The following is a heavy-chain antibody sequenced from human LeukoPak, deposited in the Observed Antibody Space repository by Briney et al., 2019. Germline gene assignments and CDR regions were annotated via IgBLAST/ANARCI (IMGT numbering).Heavy chain of an antibody. CDR3: ARDRWDYYDSSGYQGSY. CDR2: IIPILGIA. D-gene: IGHD3-22*01. J-gene: IGHJ4*02. CDR1: GGTFTSYA. V-gene: IGHV1-69*04. Sequence: SVKVSCKASGGTFTSYAISWVRQAPGQGLEWMGRIIPILGIANYAQKFQGRVTITADKSTSTAYMELSSLRSEDTAVYYCARDRWDYYDSSGYQGSYWGQGTLVTVSS.